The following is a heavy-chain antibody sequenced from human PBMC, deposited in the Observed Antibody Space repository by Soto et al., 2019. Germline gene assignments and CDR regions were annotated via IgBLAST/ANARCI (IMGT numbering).Heavy chain of an antibody. D-gene: IGHD3-3*01. CDR2: INPNSGGT. CDR1: GYTFTGYY. J-gene: IGHJ6*02. CDR3: ARSLGYDFWSGYLYCYYGMDV. V-gene: IGHV1-2*02. Sequence: ASVKVSCKASGYTFTGYYMHWVRQAPGQGLEWMGWINPNSGGTNYAQKFQGRVTMTRDTSISTAYMELSRLRSDDTAVYYCARSLGYDFWSGYLYCYYGMDVWGQGTTVTVSS.